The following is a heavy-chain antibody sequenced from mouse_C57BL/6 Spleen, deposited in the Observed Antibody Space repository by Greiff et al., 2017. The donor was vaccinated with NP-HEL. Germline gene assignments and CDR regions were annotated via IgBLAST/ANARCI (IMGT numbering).Heavy chain of an antibody. CDR3: ARGGAGIYFDY. CDR2: IYPRSGNT. J-gene: IGHJ2*01. D-gene: IGHD3-3*01. Sequence: QVQLKQSGAELARPGASVKLSCKASGYTFTSYGISWVKQRTGQGLEWIGEIYPRSGNTYYNEKFKGKATLTADKSSSTAYMELRSLTSEDSAVYFCARGGAGIYFDYWGQGTTLTVSS. V-gene: IGHV1-81*01. CDR1: GYTFTSYG.